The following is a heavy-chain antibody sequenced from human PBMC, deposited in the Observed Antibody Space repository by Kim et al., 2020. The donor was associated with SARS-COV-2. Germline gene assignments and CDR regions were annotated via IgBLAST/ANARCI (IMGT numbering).Heavy chain of an antibody. J-gene: IGHJ6*02. Sequence: LKSRVTISVDTSKNQFSLKLSSVTAADTAVYYCARGDNWNDPYYYYGMDVWGQGTTVTVSS. CDR3: ARGDNWNDPYYYYGMDV. V-gene: IGHV4-59*09. D-gene: IGHD1-20*01.